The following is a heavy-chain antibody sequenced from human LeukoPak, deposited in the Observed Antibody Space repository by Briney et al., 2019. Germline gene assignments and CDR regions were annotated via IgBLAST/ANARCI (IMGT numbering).Heavy chain of an antibody. Sequence: GASVKVSCKASGYTFTSYDINWVRQATGQGLEWMGWMNPNSGNTGYAQKFQGRVTMTRNTSISTAYMGLSSLRSEDTAVYYCARGRGYSWLNWFDPWGQGTLVTVSS. V-gene: IGHV1-8*01. CDR2: MNPNSGNT. CDR1: GYTFTSYD. D-gene: IGHD5-12*01. J-gene: IGHJ5*02. CDR3: ARGRGYSWLNWFDP.